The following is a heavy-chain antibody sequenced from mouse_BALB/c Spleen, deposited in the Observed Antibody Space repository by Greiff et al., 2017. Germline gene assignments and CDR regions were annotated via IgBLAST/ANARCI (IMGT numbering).Heavy chain of an antibody. CDR1: GFNIKDTY. V-gene: IGHV14-3*02. D-gene: IGHD2-2*01. CDR2: IDPANGNT. Sequence: VQLQQSGAELVKPGASVKLSCTASGFNIKDTYMHWVKQRPEQGLEWIGRIDPANGNTKYDPKFQGKATITADTSSNTAYLQLSSLTSEDTAVYYCARGDYYGYDGRYWYFDVWGAGTTVTVSS. CDR3: ARGDYYGYDGRYWYFDV. J-gene: IGHJ1*01.